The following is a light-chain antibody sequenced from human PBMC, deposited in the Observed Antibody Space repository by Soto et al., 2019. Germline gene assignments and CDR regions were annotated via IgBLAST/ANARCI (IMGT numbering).Light chain of an antibody. Sequence: DLQMTQSPSSLSASVGDRITITCQASQDIGNHLNWYQKKPGKAPNFLIYGASNLETGVPSRFSGSESGTDFTFTITSLQPEDVATYYCQQYENVPFSVGPGTKVDIK. CDR3: QQYENVPFS. J-gene: IGKJ3*01. CDR2: GAS. V-gene: IGKV1-33*01. CDR1: QDIGNH.